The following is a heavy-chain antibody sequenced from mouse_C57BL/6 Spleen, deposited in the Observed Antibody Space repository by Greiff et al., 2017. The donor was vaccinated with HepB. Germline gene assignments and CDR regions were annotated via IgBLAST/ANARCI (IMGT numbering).Heavy chain of an antibody. CDR2: INPGSGGT. Sequence: QVQLQQSGAELVRPGTSVKVSCKASGYAFTNYLIEWVKQRPGQGLEWIGVINPGSGGTNYNEKFKGKATLTADKSSSTAYMQLSSLTSEDSAVYFCARSWGPLYAMDYWGQGTSVTVSS. D-gene: IGHD6-1*01. V-gene: IGHV1-54*01. CDR3: ARSWGPLYAMDY. CDR1: GYAFTNYL. J-gene: IGHJ4*01.